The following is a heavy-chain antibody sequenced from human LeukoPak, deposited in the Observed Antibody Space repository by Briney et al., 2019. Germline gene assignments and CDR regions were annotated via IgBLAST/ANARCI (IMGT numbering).Heavy chain of an antibody. CDR1: GFTFSSYA. CDR2: ISGSGGST. CDR3: ATSPHITMIVVVTLDY. J-gene: IGHJ4*02. V-gene: IGHV3-23*01. Sequence: GGSLRLSCAASGFTFSSYAMSWVCQAPGKGLEWVSAISGSGGSTYYADSVKGRFTISRDNSKNTLYLQMNSLRAEDTAVYYCATSPHITMIVVVTLDYWGQGTLVTVSS. D-gene: IGHD3-22*01.